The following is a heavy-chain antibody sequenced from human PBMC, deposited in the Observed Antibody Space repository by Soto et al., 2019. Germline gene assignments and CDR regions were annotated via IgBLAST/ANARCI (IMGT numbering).Heavy chain of an antibody. CDR2: IIPIFGTA. CDR3: ARDRVVPAAYLDFYYYYGMDV. V-gene: IGHV1-69*01. J-gene: IGHJ6*02. D-gene: IGHD2-2*01. Sequence: QVQLVQSGAEVKKPGSSVKVSCKASGGTFSSYAISWVRQAPGQGLEWMGGIIPIFGTANYAQKFQGRVTITADESTSTAYMELSSLRSEDTAVYYCARDRVVPAAYLDFYYYYGMDVWGQGTTVTVSS. CDR1: GGTFSSYA.